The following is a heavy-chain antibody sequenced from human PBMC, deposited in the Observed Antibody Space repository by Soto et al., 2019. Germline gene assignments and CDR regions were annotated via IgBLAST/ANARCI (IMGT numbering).Heavy chain of an antibody. V-gene: IGHV3-73*01. CDR3: TSYGLGVQAAISY. J-gene: IGHJ4*02. CDR1: GFTFSGSA. Sequence: PGGSLRLSCAASGFTFSGSAMHWVRQASGKGLEWVGRIRSKANRYATAYAASVKGRFTISRDDSKNTAYLQMNRLKTEDTAVYYCTSYGLGVQAAISYRGQGTLVTVSS. CDR2: IRSKANRYAT. D-gene: IGHD2-2*02.